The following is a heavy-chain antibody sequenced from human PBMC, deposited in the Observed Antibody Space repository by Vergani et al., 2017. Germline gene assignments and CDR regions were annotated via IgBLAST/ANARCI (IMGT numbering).Heavy chain of an antibody. Sequence: EVQLVESGGGLVQPGGSLRLSCAASGFTFSSYAMHWVRQAPGQGLEYVSAISSNGGTTYYANSVKGRFTISRDNSKNTLYLQMGSLRAEDMAVYYCARERGLGYSSGWPEYXFDYGGQGTLVTVSS. CDR2: ISSNGGTT. D-gene: IGHD6-19*01. J-gene: IGHJ4*02. CDR3: ARERGLGYSSGWPEYXFDY. V-gene: IGHV3-64*01. CDR1: GFTFSSYA.